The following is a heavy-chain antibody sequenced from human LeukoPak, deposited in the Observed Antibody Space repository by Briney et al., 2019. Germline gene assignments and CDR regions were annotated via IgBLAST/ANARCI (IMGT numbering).Heavy chain of an antibody. D-gene: IGHD1-26*01. CDR2: IYSGGST. CDR1: GFTVSSNY. J-gene: IGHJ4*02. V-gene: IGHV3-66*01. Sequence: GGSLRLSCAASGFTVSSNYMSWVRQAPGKGLEWVSVIYSGGSTYYADSVKGRFTISRDNSKNTLYLQMNSLRAEDTAVYYCARDHGSGSYWGPKFDYWGQGTLVTVSS. CDR3: ARDHGSGSYWGPKFDY.